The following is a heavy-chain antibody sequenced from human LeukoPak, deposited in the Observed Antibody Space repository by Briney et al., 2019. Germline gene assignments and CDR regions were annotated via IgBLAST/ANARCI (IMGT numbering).Heavy chain of an antibody. J-gene: IGHJ5*02. D-gene: IGHD3-10*01. CDR3: VKGRWFGELLS. CDR1: GFMFNGYS. V-gene: IGHV3-21*04. Sequence: GGSLRLSCAASGFMFNGYSMTWVRQAPGKGLEWVSYISGGSDYIFYTDSVKGRFTISRDNAKNSLYLQMNSLRAEDTALYYCVKGRWFGELLSWGQGTLVSVSS. CDR2: ISGGSDYI.